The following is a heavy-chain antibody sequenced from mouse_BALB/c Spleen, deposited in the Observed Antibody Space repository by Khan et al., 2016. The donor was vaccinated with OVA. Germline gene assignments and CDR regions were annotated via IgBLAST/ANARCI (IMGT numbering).Heavy chain of an antibody. V-gene: IGHV3-2*02. CDR2: ISYSGST. CDR3: ARTARIKY. J-gene: IGHJ2*01. D-gene: IGHD1-2*01. CDR1: GYSITSGYG. Sequence: EVQLVESGPGLVKPSQSLSLTCTVTGYSITSGYGWNWIRQFPGNKLEWMGYISYSGSTNHNPSLNSRISITRDTSKNQFFLQLNSVTTEDTATYYCARTARIKYWGQGTTLTVSS.